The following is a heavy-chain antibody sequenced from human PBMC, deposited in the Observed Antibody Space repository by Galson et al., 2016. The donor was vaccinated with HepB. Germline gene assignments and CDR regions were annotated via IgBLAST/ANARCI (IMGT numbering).Heavy chain of an antibody. CDR1: GFTFSTYA. J-gene: IGHJ4*02. Sequence: SLRLSCAASGFTFSTYAMHWVRQAPGKGLEWVAVVSFDGSNKYYADSVKGRFTISRDNSKNTLYLQMNSLRAEDTAVYYCARDPSGRYVPYTPYLDYRGQGTLVTVSS. CDR3: ARDPSGRYVPYTPYLDY. D-gene: IGHD1-26*01. CDR2: VSFDGSNK. V-gene: IGHV3-30-3*01.